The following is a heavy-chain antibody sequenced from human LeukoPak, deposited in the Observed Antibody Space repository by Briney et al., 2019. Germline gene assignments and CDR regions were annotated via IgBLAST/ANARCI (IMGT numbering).Heavy chain of an antibody. CDR3: ARGYDSSGYIYYYYYMDV. J-gene: IGHJ6*03. CDR2: IYTSGST. V-gene: IGHV4-61*02. D-gene: IGHD3-22*01. CDR1: GVSISSGSYY. Sequence: SETLSLTCTVSGVSISSGSYYWSWIRQPAGKGLEWIGRIYTSGSTNYNPSLKSRVTISVDTSKNQFSLNLSSVTAADTAVYYCARGYDSSGYIYYYYYMDVWGKGTTVTVSS.